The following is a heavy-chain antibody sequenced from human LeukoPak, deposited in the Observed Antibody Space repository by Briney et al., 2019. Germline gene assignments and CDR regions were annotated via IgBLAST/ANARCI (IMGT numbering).Heavy chain of an antibody. V-gene: IGHV4-34*01. D-gene: IGHD1-7*01. CDR2: INHSGRT. J-gene: IGHJ5*02. CDR1: GGSLSGYY. CDR3: AIRALELRARYNCFDL. Sequence: SETLSLTCAVYGGSLSGYYWGWISQPPGKGREWIGEINHSGRTNYNPSLKSRVTISVDTSKKQFSLKRRAVTAADTAVYYCAIRALELRARYNCFDLWGQRTLVTVSS.